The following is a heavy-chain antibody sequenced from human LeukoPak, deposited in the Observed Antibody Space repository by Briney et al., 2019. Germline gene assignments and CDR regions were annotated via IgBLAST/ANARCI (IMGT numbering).Heavy chain of an antibody. CDR2: INHSGST. CDR1: GGSISSYY. D-gene: IGHD3-10*01. Sequence: SETLSLTCTVSGGSISSYYWSWIRQPPGKGLEWIGEINHSGSTNYNPSLKSRLTISLDTSRNQFSLKLNSVTAADTAVYYCAKSNGYGLIDIWGQGTMVTVSS. V-gene: IGHV4-59*12. CDR3: AKSNGYGLIDI. J-gene: IGHJ3*02.